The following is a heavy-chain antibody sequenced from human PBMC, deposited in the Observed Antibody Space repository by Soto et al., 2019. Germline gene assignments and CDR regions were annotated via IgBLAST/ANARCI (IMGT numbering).Heavy chain of an antibody. J-gene: IGHJ4*02. Sequence: QVHLVQSGAEVKKPGASVKVSCKGSGYGFTTYGITWVRQAPGQGLEWMAWISAHNGNTNYAQKLQGRVTVTRDTSTSTAYMELRSLRSDDTAVYYCARGRHGDHWGQGALVTVSS. CDR3: ARGRHGDH. CDR1: GYGFTTYG. V-gene: IGHV1-18*01. CDR2: ISAHNGNT.